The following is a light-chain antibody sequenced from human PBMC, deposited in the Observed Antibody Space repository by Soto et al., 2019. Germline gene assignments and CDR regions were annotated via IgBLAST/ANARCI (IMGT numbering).Light chain of an antibody. CDR3: QHYNNWPPQFT. CDR2: GGS. J-gene: IGKJ4*01. CDR1: RSVSSN. Sequence: EVVMTQSPATLSVSPGERATLSCRASRSVSSNLAWYQQKVGQAPRLVMYGGSVRATGVPTRFSGSGSGTVFTLTISSLQSEDFAVYFCQHYNNWPPQFTFGGGTKVDIK. V-gene: IGKV3-15*01.